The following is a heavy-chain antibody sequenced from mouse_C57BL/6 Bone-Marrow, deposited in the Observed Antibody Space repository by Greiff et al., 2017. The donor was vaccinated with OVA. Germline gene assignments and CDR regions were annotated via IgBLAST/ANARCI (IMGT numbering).Heavy chain of an antibody. CDR1: GYAFSSSW. CDR3: ARQVTTFPFDY. V-gene: IGHV1-82*01. D-gene: IGHD2-3*01. CDR2: IYPGDGDT. Sequence: QVQLQQSGPELVKPGASVKISCKASGYAFSSSWMNWVKQRPGKGLEWIGRIYPGDGDTNYNGKFKGKATLTADKSSSTAYMQLSSLTSEDSAVYFFARQVTTFPFDYWGQAPTLTFSS. J-gene: IGHJ2*01.